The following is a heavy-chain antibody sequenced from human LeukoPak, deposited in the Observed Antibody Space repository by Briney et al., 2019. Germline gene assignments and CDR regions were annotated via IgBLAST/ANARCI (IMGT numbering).Heavy chain of an antibody. Sequence: KASETLSLTCTVSGGSISSSSYYWGWIRQPPGKGLEWIGSIYYSGSTYYNPSLKSRVTISVDTSKNQFSLKLSSVTAADTAVYYSARHPFKQWLAQFAFDIWGQGTMVTVSS. CDR1: GGSISSSSYY. CDR2: IYYSGST. D-gene: IGHD6-19*01. CDR3: ARHPFKQWLAQFAFDI. J-gene: IGHJ3*02. V-gene: IGHV4-39*01.